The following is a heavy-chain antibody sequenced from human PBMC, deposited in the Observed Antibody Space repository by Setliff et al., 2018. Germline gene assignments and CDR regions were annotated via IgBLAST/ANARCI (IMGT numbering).Heavy chain of an antibody. V-gene: IGHV4-34*01. CDR1: GGSFSEYH. J-gene: IGHJ6*03. CDR3: ARGGGYNSVSYQGGYYYMDV. D-gene: IGHD6-19*01. Sequence: SQTLSLPCGVIGGSFSEYHWSWIRQTPGKGLEWIGKINHSGSTILNPSLKGRVTMSVYTSKSQFSLTLTSVTAADTAVYYCARGGGYNSVSYQGGYYYMDVWGKGTAVTVSS. CDR2: INHSGST.